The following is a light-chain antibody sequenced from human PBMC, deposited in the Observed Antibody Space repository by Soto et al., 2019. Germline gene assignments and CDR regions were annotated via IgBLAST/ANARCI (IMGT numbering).Light chain of an antibody. V-gene: IGLV2-14*01. CDR1: SSDVGAYNY. Sequence: QSVLTQPASVSGSPGQSITISCTGTSSDVGAYNYVSWYQQHPGKAPKLMIYDVSNRPSGVSNRFSGSKSGNTASLTISGLQAEDEGDYYCSSYTGGNTPRGVLGTGNKVPVL. CDR2: DVS. J-gene: IGLJ1*01. CDR3: SSYTGGNTPRGV.